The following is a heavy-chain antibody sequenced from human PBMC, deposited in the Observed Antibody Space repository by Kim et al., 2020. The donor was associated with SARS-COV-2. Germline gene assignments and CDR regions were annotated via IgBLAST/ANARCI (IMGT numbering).Heavy chain of an antibody. CDR2: ISSSSSYI. V-gene: IGHV3-21*01. CDR1: GFTFSSYS. Sequence: GGSLRLSCAASGFTFSSYSMNWVRQAPGKGLEWVSSISSSSSYIYYADSVKGRFTISRDNAKNSLYLQMNSLRAEDTAVYYCARERRRYFDWQPHPLDAFDIWGQGTMVTVSS. J-gene: IGHJ3*02. D-gene: IGHD3-9*01. CDR3: ARERRRYFDWQPHPLDAFDI.